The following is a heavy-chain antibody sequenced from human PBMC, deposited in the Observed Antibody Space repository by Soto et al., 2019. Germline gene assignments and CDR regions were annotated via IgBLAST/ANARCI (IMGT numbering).Heavy chain of an antibody. D-gene: IGHD3-3*01. CDR3: ARDYTITIFGVVTPMDV. Sequence: GALRLSCAASGFTFSSYWMSWVRQAPGKGLEWVANIKQDGSEKYYVDSVKGRFTISRDNAKNSLYLQMNSLRAEDTAVYYCARDYTITIFGVVTPMDVWGQGTTVTVSS. V-gene: IGHV3-7*01. J-gene: IGHJ6*02. CDR2: IKQDGSEK. CDR1: GFTFSSYW.